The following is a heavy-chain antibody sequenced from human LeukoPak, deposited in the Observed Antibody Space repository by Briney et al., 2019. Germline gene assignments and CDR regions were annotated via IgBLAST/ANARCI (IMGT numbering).Heavy chain of an antibody. CDR1: GGSFSGYY. V-gene: IGHV4-34*01. J-gene: IGHJ4*02. Sequence: SETLSLTCAVYGGSFSGYYGSWIRQPPGKGLEWIGEINHSGSTNYNPSLKSRVTISADTSKNQFSLKLSSVTAADTAVYYCARGPSFWIRRFDYWGQGTLVTVSS. D-gene: IGHD3-3*01. CDR3: ARGPSFWIRRFDY. CDR2: INHSGST.